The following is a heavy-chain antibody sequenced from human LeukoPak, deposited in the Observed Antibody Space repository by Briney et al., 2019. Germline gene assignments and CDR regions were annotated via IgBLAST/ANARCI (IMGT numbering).Heavy chain of an antibody. CDR3: ARVRRGPGYEQLPYDAFDI. V-gene: IGHV1-2*02. CDR1: GYTFTGYY. D-gene: IGHD6-13*01. Sequence: ASVKVSCKASGYTFTGYYMHWVRQAPGQGLEWMGWINPNSGGTNYAQKFQGRVTMTRDTSISTAYMELSRLRSDDTAVYYCARVRRGPGYEQLPYDAFDIWGQGTMVTVSS. J-gene: IGHJ3*02. CDR2: INPNSGGT.